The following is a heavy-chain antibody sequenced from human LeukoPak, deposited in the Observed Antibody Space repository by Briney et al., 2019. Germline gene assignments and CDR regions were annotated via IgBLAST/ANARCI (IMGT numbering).Heavy chain of an antibody. CDR1: GFTFSSSA. D-gene: IGHD6-19*01. CDR3: AKAIGIAVAGSAFDI. Sequence: PGGSLRLSCAASGFTFSSSAMNWVRQAPGKGLEGGSAITGSGGSIYYADSVKGRFAISRDNSKNTLYLQLNSLRAEDTAVYFCAKAIGIAVAGSAFDIWGQGTMVTVSS. CDR2: ITGSGGSI. J-gene: IGHJ3*02. V-gene: IGHV3-23*01.